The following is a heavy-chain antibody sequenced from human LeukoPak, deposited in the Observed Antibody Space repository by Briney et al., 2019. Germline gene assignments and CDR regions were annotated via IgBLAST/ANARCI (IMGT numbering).Heavy chain of an antibody. CDR1: GFTFSSYA. J-gene: IGHJ4*02. CDR3: AKDGGAYQNYPGTVFDY. Sequence: GGSLSLSCAASGFTFSSYAMSWVRQAPGKGLEWVSAISGSGGSTYYADSVKGRFTISRDNSKNTLYLQMNSLRAEDTAVYYCAKDGGAYQNYPGTVFDYWGQGTLVAVSS. D-gene: IGHD3-10*01. V-gene: IGHV3-23*01. CDR2: ISGSGGST.